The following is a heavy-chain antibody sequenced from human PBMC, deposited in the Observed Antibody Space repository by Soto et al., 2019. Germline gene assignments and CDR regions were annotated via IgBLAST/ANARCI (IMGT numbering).Heavy chain of an antibody. V-gene: IGHV1-46*01. J-gene: IGHJ6*02. CDR2: MNPNGGNT. CDR3: ARLRVRDYYYYGMDV. Sequence: ASVTLSCQASGYTFTSYYMHWVRQAPGQGLEWMGIMNPNGGNTGYAQKFQGRVTMTRNTSISTAYMELSSLRSEDTAVYYCARLRVRDYYYYGMDVWGQGTTVTVSS. CDR1: GYTFTSYY.